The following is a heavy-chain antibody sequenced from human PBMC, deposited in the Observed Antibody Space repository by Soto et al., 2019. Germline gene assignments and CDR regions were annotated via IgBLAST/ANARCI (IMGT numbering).Heavy chain of an antibody. Sequence: PSETLSLTCTVSVGSMTKNSHYWGWIRQPPGKGLEWIATTYYSGNTYYNPSLKSRVTISVDTSNNQFSLKLSSVTAADTAVYYCARNRLYTISYGTFGMDVWGQGTTVTVSS. CDR1: VGSMTKNSHY. V-gene: IGHV4-39*01. D-gene: IGHD1-1*01. J-gene: IGHJ6*02. CDR3: ARNRLYTISYGTFGMDV. CDR2: TYYSGNT.